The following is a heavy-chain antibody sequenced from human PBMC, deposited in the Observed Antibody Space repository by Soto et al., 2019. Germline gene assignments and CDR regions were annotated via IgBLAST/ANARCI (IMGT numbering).Heavy chain of an antibody. D-gene: IGHD3-22*01. CDR2: IKQDGSEK. V-gene: IGHV3-7*01. J-gene: IGHJ6*02. Sequence: GGSLRLSCAASGFTFSSYWMSWVRQAPGKGLEWVANIKQDGSEKYYVDSVKGRFTISRDNAKNSLYLQMNSLRAEDTAVYYCARDWAPSEWDYYDSSGYYYGMDVWGQGTTVTVSS. CDR3: ARDWAPSEWDYYDSSGYYYGMDV. CDR1: GFTFSSYW.